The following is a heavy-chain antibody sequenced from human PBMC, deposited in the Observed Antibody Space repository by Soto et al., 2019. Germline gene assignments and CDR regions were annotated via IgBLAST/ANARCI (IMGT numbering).Heavy chain of an antibody. CDR2: ISYSGGT. CDR1: GGSISSYD. D-gene: IGHD4-4*01. V-gene: IGHV4-59*08. J-gene: IGHJ4*02. CDR3: ARQGGRLQDFDY. Sequence: SETLCVTCTVAGGSISSYDWSWIRQPPGKGLEWIGYISYSGGTNYNPSLKSRVTISVDTSKNQFSLKLSSVTAADTAVYYCARQGGRLQDFDYWGQGTLVTVSS.